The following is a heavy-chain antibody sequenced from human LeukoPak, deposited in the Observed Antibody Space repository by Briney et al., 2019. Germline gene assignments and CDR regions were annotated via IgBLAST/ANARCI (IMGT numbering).Heavy chain of an antibody. D-gene: IGHD6-19*01. Sequence: GGSLRLSCAASGFTFINYAMTWVRQAPGKGLEWVSTITSGGGITYYADSVKGRFTFSRDNSKNTVYLQMNSLRVEDTALYYCARGNSGPDYWGQGTLVTVSS. CDR3: ARGNSGPDY. CDR1: GFTFINYA. J-gene: IGHJ4*02. CDR2: ITSGGGIT. V-gene: IGHV3-23*01.